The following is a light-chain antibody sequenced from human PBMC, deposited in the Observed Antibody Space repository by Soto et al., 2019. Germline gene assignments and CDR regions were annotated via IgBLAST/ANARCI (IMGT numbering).Light chain of an antibody. CDR3: QQYGSSPPYT. CDR2: GSS. V-gene: IGKV3-20*01. J-gene: IGKJ2*01. CDR1: QSVSNKY. Sequence: EVVLTQSPGTLSLSPGERATLSCRASQSVSNKYLAWYQQKPGLAPRLLIFGSSDRATGIPDRFSGSGSGIDFTLTISRLEPEDFAVYYCQQYGSSPPYTFGQGIKLEIK.